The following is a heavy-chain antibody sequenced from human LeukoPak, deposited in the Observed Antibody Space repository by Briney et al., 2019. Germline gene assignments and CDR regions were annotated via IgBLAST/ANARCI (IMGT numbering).Heavy chain of an antibody. CDR2: RWHDGSKI. V-gene: IGHV3-33*01. Sequence: HSGGSLRLSCAASELILSNYAMHWVRQAPGKGLEWVAIRWHDGSKIYCADSVKGRFTISRDSAKNTLDLQMNSLTLEDTAVYYCAREVSGGYSLDSWGQGTLVTVSS. CDR1: ELILSNYA. CDR3: AREVSGGYSLDS. D-gene: IGHD3-22*01. J-gene: IGHJ4*02.